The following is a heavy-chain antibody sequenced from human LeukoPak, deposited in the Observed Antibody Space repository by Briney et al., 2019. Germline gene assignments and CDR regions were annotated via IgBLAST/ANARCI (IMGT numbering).Heavy chain of an antibody. CDR2: ISGSGGST. CDR3: ARAFLTVTTYYFDY. CDR1: GFTFSSYA. J-gene: IGHJ4*02. D-gene: IGHD4-17*01. Sequence: GGSLRLSCAASGFTFSSYAKSWVRQAPGKGLEWVSAISGSGGSTYYADSVKGRFTISRDNSKNTLYLQMNSLRAEDTAVYYCARAFLTVTTYYFDYWGQGTLVTVSS. V-gene: IGHV3-23*01.